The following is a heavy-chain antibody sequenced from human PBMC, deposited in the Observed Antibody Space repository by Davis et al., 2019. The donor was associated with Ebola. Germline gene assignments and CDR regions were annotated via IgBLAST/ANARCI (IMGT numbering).Heavy chain of an antibody. CDR2: ISYDGSKK. J-gene: IGHJ4*02. CDR3: AKDEQLGN. CDR1: GFTFSNYA. V-gene: IGHV3-30*04. Sequence: GESLKISCAASGFTFSNYAMHWVRQAPGKGLEWVAVISYDGSKKYYADSVKGRITISRDNSKNTLYLQVNSLRVEDTALYYCAKDEQLGNWGQGTLATVSS. D-gene: IGHD6-13*01.